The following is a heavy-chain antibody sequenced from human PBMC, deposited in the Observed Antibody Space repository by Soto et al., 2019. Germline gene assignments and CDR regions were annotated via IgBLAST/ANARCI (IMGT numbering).Heavy chain of an antibody. CDR3: AREGPNHRLS. V-gene: IGHV1-18*01. Sequence: ASEKVSCKASGYSFTSYGFSWVRQAPGQGLEWMGWITAYNGNTNYAQKLQGRVTMTTDTSTSTAYMGLRSLRSDDTAVYYCAREGPNHRLSWGQGTLVTVSS. J-gene: IGHJ5*02. CDR1: GYSFTSYG. CDR2: ITAYNGNT. D-gene: IGHD3-16*02.